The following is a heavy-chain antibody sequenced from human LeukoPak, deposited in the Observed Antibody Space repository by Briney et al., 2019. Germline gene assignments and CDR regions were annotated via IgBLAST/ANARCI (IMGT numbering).Heavy chain of an antibody. Sequence: SETLSLTCTVSGGSMSSGAYAWSWIRQPPGKGLEWIGYIYLSGTTFYNPSLKSRVTISVDRSKSQFSLTLTSVTAADTAVYYCAREDTAMAYFDYWGQGTLVTVSS. CDR1: GGSMSSGAYA. D-gene: IGHD5-18*01. CDR2: IYLSGTT. V-gene: IGHV4-30-2*01. J-gene: IGHJ4*02. CDR3: AREDTAMAYFDY.